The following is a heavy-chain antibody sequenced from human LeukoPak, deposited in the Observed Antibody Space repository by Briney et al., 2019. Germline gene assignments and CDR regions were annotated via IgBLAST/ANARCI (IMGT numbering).Heavy chain of an antibody. J-gene: IGHJ4*02. CDR2: IYFSGNT. CDR3: ARGDYDSSGYYLDY. Sequence: SETLSLTCTVSGGSISSCGYYWGWIRQTPGKGQEWIGTIYFSGNTYYNPSLKSRVTISVDSSKNQFSLKLSSVIAADTAVYYCARGDYDSSGYYLDYWGQGTLVTVSS. D-gene: IGHD3-22*01. V-gene: IGHV4-39*01. CDR1: GGSISSCGYY.